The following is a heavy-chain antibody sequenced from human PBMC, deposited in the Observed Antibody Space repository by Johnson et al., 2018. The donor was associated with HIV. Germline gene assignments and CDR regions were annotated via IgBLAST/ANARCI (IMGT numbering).Heavy chain of an antibody. D-gene: IGHD6-6*01. J-gene: IGHJ3*02. V-gene: IGHV3-23*04. Sequence: QLVESGGGLVQPGGSPRFSCAVSGFTFSSYAMSWVRQAPGKGLEWVSAISGSGGSTYYADSVKGRFTISRDNSKNTLYLQMNSLRAEDTAVYYCARHSTSSTMGAFDIWGQGTMVTVSS. CDR1: GFTFSSYA. CDR2: ISGSGGST. CDR3: ARHSTSSTMGAFDI.